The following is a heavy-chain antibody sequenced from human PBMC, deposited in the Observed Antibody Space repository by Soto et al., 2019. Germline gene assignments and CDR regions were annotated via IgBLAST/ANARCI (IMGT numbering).Heavy chain of an antibody. V-gene: IGHV4-61*01. D-gene: IGHD6-19*01. Sequence: PSGTLSLTCTVSGGSISSSSYYWSWIRQPPGKGLEWIGYMSYSGNTNYSPSLKSRVTIFLHMSANQFSLEVSSVTAADTAVYYCARAPVRQLTYTGGWYYFDQWGQGTLVTVSS. J-gene: IGHJ4*02. CDR2: MSYSGNT. CDR1: GGSISSSSYY. CDR3: ARAPVRQLTYTGGWYYFDQ.